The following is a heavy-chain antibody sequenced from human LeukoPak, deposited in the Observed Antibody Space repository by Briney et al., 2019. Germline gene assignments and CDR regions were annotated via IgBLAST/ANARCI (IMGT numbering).Heavy chain of an antibody. CDR1: GGTFSSYA. V-gene: IGHV1-69*04. J-gene: IGHJ6*03. CDR2: IIPILGIA. Sequence: ASVKVSCKASGGTFSSYAISWVRQAPGQGLEWMGRIIPILGIANYAQKFQGRVTITADKSTSTAYMELSSLRSEDTAVYYCARGGGSSSGHYYYYMDVWGKGTTVTVSS. CDR3: ARGGGSSSGHYYYYMDV. D-gene: IGHD6-6*01.